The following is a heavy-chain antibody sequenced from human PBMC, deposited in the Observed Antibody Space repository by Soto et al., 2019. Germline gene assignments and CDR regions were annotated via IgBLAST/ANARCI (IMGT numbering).Heavy chain of an antibody. CDR3: ARATYYYDSSGYSDRVLDY. Sequence: QVQLQESGPGLVKPSQTLSLTCTVSDGSISSGGYYWSWIRQHPGKGLEWIEYIYYSGNTYYNPSLKSRVTISEDTSKNQFSLKLSSVTAADTAVYYCARATYYYDSSGYSDRVLDYWGQGTLVTVSS. CDR1: DGSISSGGYY. V-gene: IGHV4-31*03. J-gene: IGHJ4*02. CDR2: IYYSGNT. D-gene: IGHD3-22*01.